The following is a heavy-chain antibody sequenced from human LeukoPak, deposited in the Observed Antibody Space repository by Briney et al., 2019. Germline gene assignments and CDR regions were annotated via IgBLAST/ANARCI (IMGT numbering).Heavy chain of an antibody. CDR3: ARDRWFGELLYTDY. V-gene: IGHV3-21*01. Sequence: PGGSLRLSCAASGFTFSSYSMNWVRLAPGKGLEWVSSISSSSSYIYYADSVKGRFTISRDNAKNSLYLQMNSLRAEDTAVYYCARDRWFGELLYTDYWGQGTLVTVSS. CDR1: GFTFSSYS. D-gene: IGHD3-10*01. CDR2: ISSSSSYI. J-gene: IGHJ4*02.